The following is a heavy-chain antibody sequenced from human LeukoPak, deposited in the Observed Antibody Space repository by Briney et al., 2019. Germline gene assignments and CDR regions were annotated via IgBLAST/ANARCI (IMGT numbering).Heavy chain of an antibody. V-gene: IGHV3-21*01. CDR1: GFTFSSYN. D-gene: IGHD6-19*01. J-gene: IGHJ4*02. Sequence: GGSLRLSCAASGFTFSSYNMNWVRQAPGKGLEWVSFISSSSTCIYNADSVKGRFTISRDNARNSLDLQMNGLRAEDTAVYYCARAEMIYNSGWLYYFDYWGQGTLVTVSS. CDR3: ARAEMIYNSGWLYYFDY. CDR2: ISSSSTCI.